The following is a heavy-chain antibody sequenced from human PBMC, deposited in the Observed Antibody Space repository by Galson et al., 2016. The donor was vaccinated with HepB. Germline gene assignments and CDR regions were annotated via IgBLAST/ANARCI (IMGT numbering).Heavy chain of an antibody. D-gene: IGHD6-19*01. J-gene: IGHJ2*01. CDR1: KFTFSDYY. CDR3: ARDEGGGWPYWYFDL. Sequence: SLRLSCAASKFTFSDYYMTWIRQAPGKGLEWVSYISSSGGTIYYADSVKGRFTISRDNAKNSLYRQMNSLRAEDTAVYYCARDEGGGWPYWYFDLWGRGTLVTVSS. CDR2: ISSSGGTI. V-gene: IGHV3-11*01.